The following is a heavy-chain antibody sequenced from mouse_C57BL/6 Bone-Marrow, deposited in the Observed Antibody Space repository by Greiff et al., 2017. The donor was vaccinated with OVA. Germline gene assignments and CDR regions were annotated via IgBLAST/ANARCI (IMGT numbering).Heavy chain of an antibody. D-gene: IGHD1-1*01. Sequence: VQLKESGPGMVKPSQSLSLTCTVTCYSITSGYDWHWIRHFPGNKLEWMGYISYSGSTNYNPSLKSRISITHDTSKNHFFLKLNSVTTEDTATYYCARELRFYYFDYWGQGTTLTVSS. CDR3: ARELRFYYFDY. CDR2: ISYSGST. J-gene: IGHJ2*01. V-gene: IGHV3-1*01. CDR1: CYSITSGYD.